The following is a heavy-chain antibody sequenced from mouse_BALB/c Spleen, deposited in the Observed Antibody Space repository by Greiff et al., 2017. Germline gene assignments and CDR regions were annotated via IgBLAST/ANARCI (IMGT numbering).Heavy chain of an antibody. CDR1: GYTFTDYN. CDR2: IYPYNGGT. Sequence: EVQLQQSGPELVKPGASVKISCKASGYTFTDYNMHWVKQSHGKSLEWIGYIYPYNGGTGYNQKFKSKATLTVDNSSSTAYMELRSLTSEDSAVYYCAREGNYEDYAMDYWGQGTSVTVSS. J-gene: IGHJ4*01. V-gene: IGHV1S29*02. D-gene: IGHD2-1*01. CDR3: AREGNYEDYAMDY.